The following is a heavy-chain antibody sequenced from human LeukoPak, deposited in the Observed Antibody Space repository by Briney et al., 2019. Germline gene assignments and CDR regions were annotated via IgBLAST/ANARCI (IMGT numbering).Heavy chain of an antibody. CDR2: INHSGST. CDR1: GGSFSGYY. CDR3: ARVQGNWGSSDY. Sequence: NTSETLSLTCAVYGGSFSGYYWSWIRQPPGKGLEWIGEINHSGSTNYNPSLKSRVTISVDTSKNQFSLKLSSVTAADTAVYYCARVQGNWGSSDYWGQGTLVTVSS. D-gene: IGHD7-27*01. V-gene: IGHV4-34*01. J-gene: IGHJ4*02.